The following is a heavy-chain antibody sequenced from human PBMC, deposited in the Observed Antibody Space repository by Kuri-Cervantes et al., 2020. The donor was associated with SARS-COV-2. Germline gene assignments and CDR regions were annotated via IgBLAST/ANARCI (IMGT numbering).Heavy chain of an antibody. CDR3: ARQMMSSITIFGVVITRNWFDP. J-gene: IGHJ5*02. CDR1: GGSFSDYY. CDR2: INHTGSA. V-gene: IGHV4-34*01. D-gene: IGHD3-3*01. Sequence: SETLSLTCGVYGGSFSDYYWTWIRQPPMKGLEWIGEINHTGSATYNPSLKSRVTISVDTSKNQFSLKLSSVTAADTAVYYCARQMMSSITIFGVVITRNWFDPWGQGTLVTVSS.